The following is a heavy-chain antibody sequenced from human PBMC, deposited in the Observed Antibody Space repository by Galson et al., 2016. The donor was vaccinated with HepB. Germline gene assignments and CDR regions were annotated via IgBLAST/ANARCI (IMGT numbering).Heavy chain of an antibody. D-gene: IGHD3/OR15-3a*01. J-gene: IGHJ4*02. CDR2: ISSGGHTM. Sequence: SLRLSCAASGPFSDYFMSWIRQAPGKGLEWISYISSGGHTMYYAGSVEGRFTISRDDAKNSLYLQMTSLRAEDTAVYFCARYGSWTGFDYWGQGTLVTVSS. CDR1: GPFSDYF. CDR3: ARYGSWTGFDY. V-gene: IGHV3-11*01.